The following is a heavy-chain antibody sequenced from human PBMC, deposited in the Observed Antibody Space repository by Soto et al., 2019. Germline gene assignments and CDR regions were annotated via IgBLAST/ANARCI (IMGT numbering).Heavy chain of an antibody. CDR2: IDWDGEK. CDR3: ARTTHTGTDY. D-gene: IGHD1-1*01. J-gene: IGHJ4*02. V-gene: IGHV2-70*04. CDR1: GFSLNSNEMR. Sequence: SGPTLVNPTETLTLTCTFSGFSLNSNEMRVTWIRQPPGKALEWLARIDWDGEKFYSSSLRTRLTISKDSSKNQVVLTMTNMDPVDTATYYCARTTHTGTDYWGQGFLVTVSS.